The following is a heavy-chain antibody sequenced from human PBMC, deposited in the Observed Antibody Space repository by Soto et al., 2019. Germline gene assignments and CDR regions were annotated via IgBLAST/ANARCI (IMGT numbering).Heavy chain of an antibody. CDR2: IYYSGST. J-gene: IGHJ4*02. CDR3: ARARFIAAAGIFDY. Sequence: SETLSLTCTVSGGSISSYYWSWIRQPPGKGLEWIGYIYYSGSTNYNPSLKSRVTISVDTSKNQFSLKLSSVTAADTAVYYCARARFIAAAGIFDYWGQGTLVTVSS. V-gene: IGHV4-59*08. D-gene: IGHD6-13*01. CDR1: GGSISSYY.